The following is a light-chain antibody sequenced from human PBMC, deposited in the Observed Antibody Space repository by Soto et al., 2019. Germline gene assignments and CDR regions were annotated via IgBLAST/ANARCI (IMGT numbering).Light chain of an antibody. CDR2: GVS. CDR3: MSYIASTTTHWI. V-gene: IGLV2-14*03. CDR1: STDVGHPYNY. J-gene: IGLJ2*01. Sequence: QSALTQPASVSGSPGQSITISCSGTSTDVGHPYNYVSWYQQYPGKAPKLLIFGVSNWPSGISGRFSGSKSGNTASLTISGLQPEDEADYYCMSYIASTTTHWILGGGTKLTVL.